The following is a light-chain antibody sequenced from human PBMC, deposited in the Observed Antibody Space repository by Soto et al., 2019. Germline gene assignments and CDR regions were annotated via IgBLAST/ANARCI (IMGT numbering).Light chain of an antibody. V-gene: IGLV2-11*01. CDR1: SSDVGGYNY. Sequence: QSALTQPRSVSGSPGQSVTISCTGTSSDVGGYNYVSWYQQHPGKAPKLMIYDVSKRPSGVPDRFSGSKSGNTASLTISGLQAEDEADYYCCSYAGSYTWVFGGGTKLTLL. CDR2: DVS. CDR3: CSYAGSYTWV. J-gene: IGLJ3*02.